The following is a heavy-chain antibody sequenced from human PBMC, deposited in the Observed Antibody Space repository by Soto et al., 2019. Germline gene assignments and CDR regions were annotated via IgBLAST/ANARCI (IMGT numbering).Heavy chain of an antibody. J-gene: IGHJ6*02. Sequence: SETLSLTCAVYGGSFSGYSWTWLRQPPGKGLEWIGEINHSGTTAYNPALKSRVTMSADTSKNQFSLRMTSVTAADTAVYYCGGDRVDSWSHNYYGLDVWGQGTTVTVSS. V-gene: IGHV4-34*01. CDR2: INHSGTT. D-gene: IGHD3-3*01. CDR1: GGSFSGYS. CDR3: GGDRVDSWSHNYYGLDV.